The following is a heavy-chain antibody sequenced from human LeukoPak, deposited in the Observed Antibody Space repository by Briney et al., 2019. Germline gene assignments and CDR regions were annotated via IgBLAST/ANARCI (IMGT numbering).Heavy chain of an antibody. CDR3: APQYSSSSPFDY. D-gene: IGHD6-6*01. Sequence: GGSLRLSCAASGFTFSSYSMNWVRQAPGKGLEGVSSISSSSSYIYYADSVKGRFTISRDNAKNSLYLQMNSLRAEDTAVYYCAPQYSSSSPFDYWGQGTLVTVSS. CDR2: ISSSSSYI. V-gene: IGHV3-21*01. J-gene: IGHJ4*02. CDR1: GFTFSSYS.